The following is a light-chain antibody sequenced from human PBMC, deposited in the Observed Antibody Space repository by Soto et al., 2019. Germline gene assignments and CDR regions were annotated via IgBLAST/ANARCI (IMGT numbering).Light chain of an antibody. CDR2: GAS. CDR1: QSVSSSSY. V-gene: IGKV3-20*01. CDR3: RQYGSSPSYT. J-gene: IGKJ2*01. Sequence: EIVLTQSPGTLSLSPGERATLFCRASQSVSSSSYFAWYQQKPGQAPRLLIYGASIRATGIPDRCSGSGSATDVSLTISRLEPEDFSVYYCRQYGSSPSYTFGQGTKLEIK.